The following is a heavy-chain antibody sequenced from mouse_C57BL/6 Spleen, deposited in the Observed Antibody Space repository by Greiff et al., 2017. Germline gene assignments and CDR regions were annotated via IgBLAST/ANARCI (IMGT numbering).Heavy chain of an antibody. CDR3: AREVLLRSFDY. CDR2: IYPGDGDT. CDR1: GYAFSSSW. J-gene: IGHJ2*01. Sequence: VQLQQSGPELVKPGASVKISCKASGYAFSSSWMNWVKQRPGKGLEWIGRIYPGDGDTNYNGKFKGKATLTADKSSSTAYMQLSSLTSEDSAVYFCAREVLLRSFDYWGQGTTLTVSS. D-gene: IGHD1-1*01. V-gene: IGHV1-82*01.